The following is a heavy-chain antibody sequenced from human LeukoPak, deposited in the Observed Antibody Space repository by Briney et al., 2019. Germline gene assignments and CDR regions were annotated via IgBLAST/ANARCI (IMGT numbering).Heavy chain of an antibody. Sequence: GGSLRLSCTASGFTFGDYAMSWVRQAPGKGLEWVGFIRSKAYGGTTEYAASVKGRFTISRDDSKSIAYPQMNSLKTEDTAVYYCTSLISGWYTFDYWGQGTLVTVSP. V-gene: IGHV3-49*04. J-gene: IGHJ4*02. CDR3: TSLISGWYTFDY. CDR2: IRSKAYGGTT. CDR1: GFTFGDYA. D-gene: IGHD6-19*01.